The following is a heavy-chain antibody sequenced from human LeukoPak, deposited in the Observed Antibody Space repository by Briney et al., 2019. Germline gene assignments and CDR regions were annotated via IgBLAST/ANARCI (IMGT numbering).Heavy chain of an antibody. Sequence: GGSLRLSCAASGFTVSSNYMSWVRQAPGKGLEWVSVIYSGGSTYYADSVKGRFTTSRDNSKNTLYLQMNSLRAEDTAVYYCARGARYFDWFDAFDIWGQGTMVTVSS. V-gene: IGHV3-53*01. J-gene: IGHJ3*02. D-gene: IGHD3-9*01. CDR1: GFTVSSNY. CDR2: IYSGGST. CDR3: ARGARYFDWFDAFDI.